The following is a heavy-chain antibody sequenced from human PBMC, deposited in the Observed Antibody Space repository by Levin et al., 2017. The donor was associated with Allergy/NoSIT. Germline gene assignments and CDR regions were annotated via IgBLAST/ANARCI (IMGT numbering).Heavy chain of an antibody. V-gene: IGHV4-30-2*01. Sequence: SQTLSLTCAVSGGSISSDNYSWSWVRQPPGKGLEWIVYMYQSGTTYHNPSLKSRVTMSVDRSKKEFSVQLSSVTAADTAVYYCVVYYRDRSGYYIDFWGQGTLVTVSS. CDR2: MYQSGTT. CDR1: GGSISSDNYS. D-gene: IGHD3-22*01. CDR3: VVYYRDRSGYYIDF. J-gene: IGHJ4*02.